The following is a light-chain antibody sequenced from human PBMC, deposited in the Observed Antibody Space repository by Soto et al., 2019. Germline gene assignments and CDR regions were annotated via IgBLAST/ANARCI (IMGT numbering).Light chain of an antibody. CDR1: SSDVGGYNY. J-gene: IGLJ1*01. CDR2: DVS. CDR3: RSYTSSSTPYF. Sequence: QSALTQPASVSGSPGQSITISCTGTSSDVGGYNYVSWYQQHPGKAPKLMIYDVSNRPSGVSNRFSGSKSGNTASLTISGLQAEDEADYYCRSYTSSSTPYFFGTGTKLTFL. V-gene: IGLV2-14*01.